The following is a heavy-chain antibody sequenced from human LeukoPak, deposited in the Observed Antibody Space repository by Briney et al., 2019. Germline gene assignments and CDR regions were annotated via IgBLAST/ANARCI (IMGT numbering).Heavy chain of an antibody. Sequence: PGGALRLSCAASGFRFDDHGMSWLRQPPGKGLEWVSCISSRSSHIYYADSVKGRFTISRDNAKNSLYLQMNSLTAEDTAWYYCVRGCFGELLFDNWGQGTLVTVPS. CDR2: ISSRSSHI. J-gene: IGHJ4*02. CDR3: VRGCFGELLFDN. D-gene: IGHD3-10*01. CDR1: GFRFDDHG. V-gene: IGHV3-21*04.